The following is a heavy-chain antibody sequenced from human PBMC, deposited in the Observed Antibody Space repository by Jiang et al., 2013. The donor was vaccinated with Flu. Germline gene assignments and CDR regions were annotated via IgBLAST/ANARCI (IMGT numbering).Heavy chain of an antibody. CDR2: INPSGGST. J-gene: IGHJ4*02. Sequence: SGYTFTSYYMYWVRQAPGQGLEWMGIINPSGGSTSYAQKFQGRVTMTRDTSTSTVYMELSSLRSEDTAVYYCARDGSGSFDYWGQGTLVTVSS. D-gene: IGHD3-10*01. CDR1: GYTFTSYY. V-gene: IGHV1-46*03. CDR3: ARDGSGSFDY.